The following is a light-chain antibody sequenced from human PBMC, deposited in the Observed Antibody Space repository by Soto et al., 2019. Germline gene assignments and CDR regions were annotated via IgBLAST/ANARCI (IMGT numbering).Light chain of an antibody. CDR1: SSNIGAGYY. V-gene: IGLV1-40*01. Sequence: QSVLTQPPSVSGAPGQRVTISCTGSSSNIGAGYYVHWYQQLPGTAPKLLIYGNSNRPSGVPDRFSGSKSGTSASLAITGLQAEDEGDYYCQSYDRSLSGNVFGTGTKLTVL. CDR3: QSYDRSLSGNV. CDR2: GNS. J-gene: IGLJ1*01.